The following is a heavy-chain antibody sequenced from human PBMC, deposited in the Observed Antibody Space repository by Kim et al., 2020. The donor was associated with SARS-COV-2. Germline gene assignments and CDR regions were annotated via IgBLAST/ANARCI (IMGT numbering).Heavy chain of an antibody. V-gene: IGHV3-66*01. CDR1: GFTVSSNY. D-gene: IGHD2-2*01. CDR2: IYSGGST. Sequence: RGSLRLSCAASGFTVSSNYMSWVRQAPGKGLEWVSVIYSGGSTYYADSVKGRFTISRDNSKNTLYLQMNSLRAEDTAVYYCARDSEPYCSSTSCYYYYYMDVWGKCTTVTVSS. CDR3: ARDSEPYCSSTSCYYYYYMDV. J-gene: IGHJ6*03.